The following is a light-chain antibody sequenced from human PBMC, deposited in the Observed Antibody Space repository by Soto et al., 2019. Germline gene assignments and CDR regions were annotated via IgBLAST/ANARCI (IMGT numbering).Light chain of an antibody. CDR1: QSVSNNY. V-gene: IGKV3-20*01. CDR3: QQYGSSGLT. CDR2: GAS. Sequence: DIVMIQSPEFRAVSLGERATLSCRASQSVSNNYLAWYQLKPGQAPRFLIYGASNRATGIPDRFSGSGSGTDFTLTISRLEPEDSAVYYCQQYGSSGLTFGGGTKVDIK. J-gene: IGKJ4*01.